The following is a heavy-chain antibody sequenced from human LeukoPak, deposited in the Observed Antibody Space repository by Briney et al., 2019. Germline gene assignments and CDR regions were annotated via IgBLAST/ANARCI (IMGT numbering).Heavy chain of an antibody. V-gene: IGHV4-39*01. J-gene: IGHJ6*02. D-gene: IGHD4-11*01. CDR1: GGSISSSSYY. CDR3: ARLSPLQQSPSYYYGMDV. Sequence: SETLSLTCTVSGGSISSSSYYWGWIRQPPGKGLEWIGSIYYSGSTYYNPSLKSRVTISVDTSKNQFSLKLSSVTAADTAVYYCARLSPLQQSPSYYYGMDVWGQGTTVTVSS. CDR2: IYYSGST.